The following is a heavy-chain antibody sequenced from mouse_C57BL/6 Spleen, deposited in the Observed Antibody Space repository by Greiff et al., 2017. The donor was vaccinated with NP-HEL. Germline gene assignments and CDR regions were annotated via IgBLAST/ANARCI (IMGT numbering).Heavy chain of an antibody. J-gene: IGHJ4*01. CDR3: AREGELYYYAMDY. CDR1: GFTFSSYA. D-gene: IGHD4-1*01. V-gene: IGHV5-4*01. Sequence: EVKLVESGGGLVKPGGSLKLSCAASGFTFSSYAMSWVRQTPEKRLEWVATISDGGSYTYYPDNVKGRFTISRDNAKNNLYLQMSHLKSEDTAMYYCAREGELYYYAMDYWGQGTSVTVSS. CDR2: ISDGGSYT.